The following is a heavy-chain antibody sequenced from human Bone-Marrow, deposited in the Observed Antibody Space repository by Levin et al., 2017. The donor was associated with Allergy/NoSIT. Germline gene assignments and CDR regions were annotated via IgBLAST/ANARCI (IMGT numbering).Heavy chain of an antibody. J-gene: IGHJ4*02. CDR1: GYTFIDYY. CDR2: INPNSGAT. CDR3: VRGSPTTGATLPFEY. V-gene: IGHV1-2*02. Sequence: ASVKVSCKASGYTFIDYYMHWVRQAPGQGLDWMGWINPNSGATEYAQKFQGRVTMTRDTSISTAYLELSRLTSDDTAVYYCVRGSPTTGATLPFEYWGQGTLVAFSS. D-gene: IGHD4-17*01.